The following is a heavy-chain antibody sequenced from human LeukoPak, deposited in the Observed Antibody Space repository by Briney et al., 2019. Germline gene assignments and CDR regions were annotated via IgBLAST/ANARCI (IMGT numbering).Heavy chain of an antibody. J-gene: IGHJ6*03. Sequence: ASVKVSCKXSGYTFTGYYMHWVRQAPGQGLEWMGRINPNSGGTNYAQKFQGRVTMTRDTSISTAYMELSRLRSDDTAVYYCARPARIAAAGTIYYYYYMDVWGKGTTVTVSS. CDR3: ARPARIAAAGTIYYYYYMDV. CDR2: INPNSGGT. CDR1: GYTFTGYY. D-gene: IGHD6-13*01. V-gene: IGHV1-2*06.